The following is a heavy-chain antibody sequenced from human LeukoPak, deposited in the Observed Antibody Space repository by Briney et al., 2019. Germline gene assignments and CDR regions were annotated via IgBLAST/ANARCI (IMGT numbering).Heavy chain of an antibody. CDR1: GGSISSSSYY. J-gene: IGHJ5*02. CDR2: IYYSGST. Sequence: PSETLSLTCTVSGGSISSSSYYWGWIRQPPGKGLEWIGSIYYSGSTYYNPSLKSRVTISVDTSKNQFSLKLSSVTAADTAVYYCARVTAVAPINWFDPWGQGTLVTVSS. D-gene: IGHD6-19*01. V-gene: IGHV4-39*07. CDR3: ARVTAVAPINWFDP.